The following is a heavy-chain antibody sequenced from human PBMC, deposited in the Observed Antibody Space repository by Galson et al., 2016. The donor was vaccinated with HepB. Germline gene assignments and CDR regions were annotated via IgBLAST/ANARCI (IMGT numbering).Heavy chain of an antibody. CDR3: ARLFASGRKYDAFEI. CDR1: GGSVTASPYY. J-gene: IGHJ3*02. D-gene: IGHD3-10*01. CDR2: LSYSGSA. Sequence: ETLSLTCTVSGGSVTASPYYHAWIRQPPGKGLEWIGTLSYSGSAYYNPSLKSHFTISMGASRNQFSLQLTSVTAADTAVYYCARLFASGRKYDAFEIWGQGTVVTVSS. V-gene: IGHV4-39*01.